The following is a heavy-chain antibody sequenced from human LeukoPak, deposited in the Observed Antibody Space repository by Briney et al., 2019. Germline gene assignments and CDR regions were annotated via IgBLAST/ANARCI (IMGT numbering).Heavy chain of an antibody. J-gene: IGHJ4*02. CDR2: IYFSGTT. CDR1: GDSINAYY. D-gene: IGHD5-12*01. CDR3: SKPKYPVATSNYFDY. V-gene: IGHV4-59*08. Sequence: PSETLSLTCTVSGDSINAYYWGWIRQPPGKGLEWIGYIYFSGTTKYNPSLESRVTISVDTSKNQFSLKLSSVTAADTAVYYCSKPKYPVATSNYFDYWGQGTLVTVSS.